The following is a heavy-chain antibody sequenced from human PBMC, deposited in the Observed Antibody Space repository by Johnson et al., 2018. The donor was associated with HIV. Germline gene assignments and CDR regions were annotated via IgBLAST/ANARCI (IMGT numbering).Heavy chain of an antibody. CDR1: GFPFKNFD. J-gene: IGHJ3*02. D-gene: IGHD3-22*01. CDR3: ARDRRHFYDSSGYPDYDAFDI. CDR2: IGAAGDT. V-gene: IGHV3-13*01. Sequence: VQLVESWGGLVQPGGSLRLSCAASGFPFKNFDLHCVRHPTGKGLQWVSIIGAAGDTFCPGSVKGRFTISRDNAKNSLYLQMNSLRAEDTALYFCARDRRHFYDSSGYPDYDAFDIWGQGTMVTVSS.